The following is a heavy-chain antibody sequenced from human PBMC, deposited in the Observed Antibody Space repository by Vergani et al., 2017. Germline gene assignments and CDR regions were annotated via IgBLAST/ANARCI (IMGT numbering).Heavy chain of an antibody. J-gene: IGHJ4*02. Sequence: QVQLVESGGGVVQPGRSLRLSCAASGFTFSSYAMHWVRQAPGKGLEWVAVISYDGSNKYYADSVKGRFTISRDNSKDTLYLQMNSLGAEDTAVYYCASELSIGYWGQGMLVTVSS. CDR3: ASELSIGY. CDR1: GFTFSSYA. V-gene: IGHV3-30*04. D-gene: IGHD2/OR15-2a*01. CDR2: ISYDGSNK.